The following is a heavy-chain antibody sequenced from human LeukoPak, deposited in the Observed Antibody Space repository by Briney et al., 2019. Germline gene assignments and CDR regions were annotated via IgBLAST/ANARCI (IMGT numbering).Heavy chain of an antibody. Sequence: PGGSLRLSCAASGFTFSSLAMGWVRQAPGKGLEWLSYISGINSYTNYADSVKGRFTISRDNAKNSLYLQMNSLRAEDTAVYYCARAERRGGDYWGQGTLVTVSS. V-gene: IGHV3-11*05. CDR1: GFTFSSLA. CDR3: ARAERRGGDY. D-gene: IGHD2-15*01. J-gene: IGHJ4*01. CDR2: ISGINSYT.